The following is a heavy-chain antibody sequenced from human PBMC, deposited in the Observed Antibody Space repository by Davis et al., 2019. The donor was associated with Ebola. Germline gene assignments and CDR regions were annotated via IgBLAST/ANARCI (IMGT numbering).Heavy chain of an antibody. D-gene: IGHD6-19*01. J-gene: IGHJ4*02. CDR1: GFSFSYDW. Sequence: PGGSLRLSCTASGFSFSYDWVHWVRQPPGKGLEWVARINTDGIFTGYVESVKGRFTIYRDNAKNTLYLQMNSLRVEETAVYFCARFGSAWSRSYWGQGTLVTVSS. CDR2: INTDGIFT. V-gene: IGHV3-74*01. CDR3: ARFGSAWSRSY.